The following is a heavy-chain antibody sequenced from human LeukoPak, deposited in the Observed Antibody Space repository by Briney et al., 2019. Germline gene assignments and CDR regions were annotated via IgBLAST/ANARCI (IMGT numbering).Heavy chain of an antibody. J-gene: IGHJ5*02. CDR2: IHYSGSA. CDR3: ARVDCSSTSCSPYNWFDP. V-gene: IGHV4-59*12. CDR1: GGSISSYY. D-gene: IGHD2-2*01. Sequence: SETLSLTCTVSGGSISSYYWGWIRQPPGKGLEWIGYIHYSGSANYNPSLKSRVTMSVDTSKNQFSLKLSSVAAADTAVYYCARVDCSSTSCSPYNWFDPWGQGTLVTVSS.